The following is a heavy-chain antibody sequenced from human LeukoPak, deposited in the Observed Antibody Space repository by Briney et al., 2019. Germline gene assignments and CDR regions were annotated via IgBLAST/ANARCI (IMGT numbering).Heavy chain of an antibody. CDR2: IYYSGST. CDR3: ARSITMVRGSGEGWFDP. V-gene: IGHV4-30-4*01. J-gene: IGHJ5*02. D-gene: IGHD3-10*01. Sequence: SETLSLTCTVSGGSISSGDYYWSWIRQPPGKGLEWIEYIYYSGSTYYNPSLKSRVTISVDTSKNQFSLKLSSVTAADTAVYYCARSITMVRGSGEGWFDPWGQGTLVTVSS. CDR1: GGSISSGDYY.